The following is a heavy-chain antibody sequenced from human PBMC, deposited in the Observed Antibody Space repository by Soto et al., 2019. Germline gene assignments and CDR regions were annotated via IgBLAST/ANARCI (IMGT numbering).Heavy chain of an antibody. Sequence: ASVKVSCKASGYTFTSYGISWVRQAPGQGLEWMGWISAYNGNTNYAQKLQGRVTMTTDTSTSTAYMELRSLRSDDMAVYYCARDRRNYDSSGYYYYYGMDVWGQGTTVTVSS. D-gene: IGHD3-22*01. J-gene: IGHJ6*02. CDR2: ISAYNGNT. CDR1: GYTFTSYG. CDR3: ARDRRNYDSSGYYYYYGMDV. V-gene: IGHV1-18*03.